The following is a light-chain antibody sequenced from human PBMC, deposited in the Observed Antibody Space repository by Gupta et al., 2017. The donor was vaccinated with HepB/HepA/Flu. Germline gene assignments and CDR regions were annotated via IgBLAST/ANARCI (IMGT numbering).Light chain of an antibody. J-gene: IGKJ1*01. V-gene: IGKV1-27*01. CDR1: QDISNS. CDR2: AAS. CDR3: QKDNSVPWT. Sequence: DMQMTQSPSSLSASVGDRVTITCRARQDISNSLAWYQVVPGKVPKLLIYAASTLQSGVPSRFSGSGSGTDFTLTISSLQPEDVATYYCQKDNSVPWTFGQGTKVEIK.